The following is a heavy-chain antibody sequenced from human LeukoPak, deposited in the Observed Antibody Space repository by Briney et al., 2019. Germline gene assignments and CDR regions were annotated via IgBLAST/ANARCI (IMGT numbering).Heavy chain of an antibody. Sequence: GGSLRLSCAASGFTFNTYWMSWVRQAPGKGLEWLANIKEDVTRDYYVESVKGRFTISKDNAKTSLYLQLSSLRAEDTAVYYCARDTKGGYFDLWGQGTLVTVSS. CDR1: GFTFNTYW. CDR3: ARDTKGGYFDL. J-gene: IGHJ4*02. V-gene: IGHV3-7*01. CDR2: IKEDVTRD.